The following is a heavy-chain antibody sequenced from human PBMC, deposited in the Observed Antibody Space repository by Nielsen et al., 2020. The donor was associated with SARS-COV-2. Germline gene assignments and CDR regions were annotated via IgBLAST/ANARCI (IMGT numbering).Heavy chain of an antibody. CDR3: ARKGGGYYGSGERLSYYYYGMDV. D-gene: IGHD3-10*01. CDR1: GFTFSAYY. Sequence: GGSLRLSCAASGFTFSAYYMTWIRQAPGKGLEWLSYISDSGAYTNYADSVKGRFTISRDNAKNSLFLQMNSLSADDTAVHYCARKGGGYYGSGERLSYYYYGMDVWGQGTTVTVSS. CDR2: ISDSGAYT. V-gene: IGHV3-11*03. J-gene: IGHJ6*02.